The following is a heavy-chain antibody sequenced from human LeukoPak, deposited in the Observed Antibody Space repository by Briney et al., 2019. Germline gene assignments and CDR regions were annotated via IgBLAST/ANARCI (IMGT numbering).Heavy chain of an antibody. J-gene: IGHJ2*01. CDR1: GGSISSGY. CDR3: ARGSPLDWYFDL. CDR2: IYYSGST. Sequence: ASETLSLTCTVSGGSISSGYWNWIRQPPGKGLEWIGYIYYSGSTKYNPSLMSRVTISVDTSKNQFSLRLTSVTAADTAVYYCARGSPLDWYFDLWGRGTLVSVSS. V-gene: IGHV4-59*01.